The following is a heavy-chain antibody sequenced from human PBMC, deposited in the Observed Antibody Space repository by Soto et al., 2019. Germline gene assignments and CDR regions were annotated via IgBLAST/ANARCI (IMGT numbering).Heavy chain of an antibody. V-gene: IGHV3-48*01. CDR1: GFTFSNYS. D-gene: IGHD1-26*01. J-gene: IGHJ4*02. CDR3: ERMVGDRD. Sequence: PGGSLRLSCAASGFTFSNYSMNWVRQAPGKGLEWVSYISSSSGSIYYADSVKGRFTISRDNAKNSLYLQMNSLRAEDTAVYYCERMVGDRDWGQGTLVTVSS. CDR2: ISSSSGSI.